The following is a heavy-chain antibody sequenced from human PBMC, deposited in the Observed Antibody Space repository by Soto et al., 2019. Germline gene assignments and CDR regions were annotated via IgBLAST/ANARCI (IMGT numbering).Heavy chain of an antibody. V-gene: IGHV2-5*02. CDR2: IYWDDDK. CDR1: GFSLTTSEVG. D-gene: IGHD6-19*01. J-gene: IGHJ4*02. CDR3: ARSSDWSYFFDY. Sequence: QITLKESGPTLVKPTQSLTLTCTISGFSLTTSEVGVGWIRQPPGKALEWLALIYWDDDKRFSPSLRNRLTITQDTSRNQVVLTMTNMDPVDTGTYYCARSSDWSYFFDYWGQGTLVTVSS.